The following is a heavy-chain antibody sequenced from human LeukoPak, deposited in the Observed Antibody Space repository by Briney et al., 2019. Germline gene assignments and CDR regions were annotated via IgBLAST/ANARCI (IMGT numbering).Heavy chain of an antibody. Sequence: SETLSLTCTVSGGSISSGSYYWSWIRQPAGKGLEWSGRIYTSGSTNYNPSLKSRVTISVDTSKNQFSLKLSSVTAADTAVYYCARDIMDVWGKGTTVTVSS. J-gene: IGHJ6*04. CDR3: ARDIMDV. V-gene: IGHV4-61*02. CDR1: GGSISSGSYY. CDR2: IYTSGST.